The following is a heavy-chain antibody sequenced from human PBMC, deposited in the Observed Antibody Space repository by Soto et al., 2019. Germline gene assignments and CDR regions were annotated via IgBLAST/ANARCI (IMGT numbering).Heavy chain of an antibody. V-gene: IGHV3-7*01. CDR3: TRYLDF. Sequence: GSLRLSCAASVFTFSTSWMDWVRQTPGKGLEWVANINQDGSEKNYVDSVKGRFTIPRDNAKNSLFLQMSSLTAEDSGLYYCTRYLDFWGQGTLVTVSS. J-gene: IGHJ4*02. CDR1: VFTFSTSW. CDR2: INQDGSEK.